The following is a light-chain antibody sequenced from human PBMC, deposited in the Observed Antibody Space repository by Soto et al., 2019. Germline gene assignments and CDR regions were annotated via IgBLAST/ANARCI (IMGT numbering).Light chain of an antibody. CDR2: AAS. J-gene: IGKJ1*01. CDR1: QSISSY. Sequence: DIQMTQSPSSLSASVGDRVTITCRASQSISSYLNWYQQKPGKAPKVLIDAASSLQSGVPSRFSGSVSATDFILTIRSLQPEDFATYYCQQSYSTPWTFGQGTKVEIK. V-gene: IGKV1-39*01. CDR3: QQSYSTPWT.